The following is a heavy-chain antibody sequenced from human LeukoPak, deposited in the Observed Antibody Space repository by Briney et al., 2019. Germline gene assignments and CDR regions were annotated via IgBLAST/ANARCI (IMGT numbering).Heavy chain of an antibody. V-gene: IGHV1-8*01. J-gene: IGHJ4*02. CDR2: MNPNSGNT. CDR1: GYTFTSCD. Sequence: GASVNVSCKASGYTFTSCDINLVLQAAGQGLEARVWMNPNSGNTGYVQSFHGRMTMTRDTSIATAYTELRNLTSQDTAIHYCTRGSSDRRENWGAGTLVTVSA. D-gene: IGHD2-21*02. CDR3: TRGSSDRREN.